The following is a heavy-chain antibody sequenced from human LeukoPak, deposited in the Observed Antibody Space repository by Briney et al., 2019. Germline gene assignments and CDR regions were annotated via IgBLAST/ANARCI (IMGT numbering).Heavy chain of an antibody. CDR3: ARGTWGNWFDP. Sequence: PSETLSLTCTVSGGSISSYYWSWIRQPPGKGLERIGYIYYSGSTNYNPSLKSRVTISVDTSKNQFSLKLSSVTAADTAVYYCARGTWGNWFDPWGQGTLVTVSS. CDR1: GGSISSYY. V-gene: IGHV4-59*01. J-gene: IGHJ5*02. CDR2: IYYSGST. D-gene: IGHD7-27*01.